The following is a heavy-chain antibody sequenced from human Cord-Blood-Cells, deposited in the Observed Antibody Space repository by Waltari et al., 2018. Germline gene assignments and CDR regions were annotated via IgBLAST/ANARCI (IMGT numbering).Heavy chain of an antibody. Sequence: QVQLVQSGAEVKKPGSSVTVSCKASVGTFSSYAISWVRQAPGQGLEWMGGIIPIFGTANYAQKFQGRVTITADESTSTAYMELSSLRSEDTAVYYCARDRGYSSSSAFDIWGQGTMVTVSS. J-gene: IGHJ3*02. CDR1: VGTFSSYA. V-gene: IGHV1-69*12. D-gene: IGHD6-6*01. CDR2: IIPIFGTA. CDR3: ARDRGYSSSSAFDI.